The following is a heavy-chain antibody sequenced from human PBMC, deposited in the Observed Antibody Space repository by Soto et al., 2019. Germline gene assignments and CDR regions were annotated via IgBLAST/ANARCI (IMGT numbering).Heavy chain of an antibody. CDR2: IYYSGST. V-gene: IGHV4-31*03. CDR1: GGSISSGGYY. CDR3: ARGATMTAFDY. D-gene: IGHD2-21*02. Sequence: ASETLSLTCTVSGGSISSGGYYWSWIRQHPGKGLEWIGYIYYSGSTYYNPSLKSRVTISVDTSKNQFSLKLSSVTAADTAVYYCARGATMTAFDYWGQGTLVTVSS. J-gene: IGHJ4*02.